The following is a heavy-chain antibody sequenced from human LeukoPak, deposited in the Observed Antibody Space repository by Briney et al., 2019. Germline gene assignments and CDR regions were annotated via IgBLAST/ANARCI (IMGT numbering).Heavy chain of an antibody. CDR3: ARDRPDYYDSSGYSPLFDS. D-gene: IGHD3-22*01. J-gene: IGHJ4*02. Sequence: PGGSLRLSCAASGFTFSSYWMHWVRQAPGKGPVWVSRIKSDGSSTRYADTVKGRFTISRDNAKNTLYLQMNSLRAEDTAVYYCARDRPDYYDSSGYSPLFDSWGQGTLVAVSS. CDR2: IKSDGSST. V-gene: IGHV3-74*01. CDR1: GFTFSSYW.